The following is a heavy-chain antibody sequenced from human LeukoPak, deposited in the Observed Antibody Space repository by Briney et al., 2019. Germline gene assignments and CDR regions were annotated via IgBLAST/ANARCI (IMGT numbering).Heavy chain of an antibody. Sequence: GESLKISCKGSGYIFTTYWIAWVRQMPGKGLEWMGIVYPGDSDTRYSPSFQGQVTISVDKSISTAYLRWSSLKASDTATYYCARSGVRGMDVWGKGTTVTISS. J-gene: IGHJ6*04. V-gene: IGHV5-51*01. CDR1: GYIFTTYW. CDR3: ARSGVRGMDV. CDR2: VYPGDSDT. D-gene: IGHD3-10*01.